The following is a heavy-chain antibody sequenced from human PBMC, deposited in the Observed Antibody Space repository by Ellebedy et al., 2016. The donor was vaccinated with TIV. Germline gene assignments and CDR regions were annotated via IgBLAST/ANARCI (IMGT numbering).Heavy chain of an antibody. J-gene: IGHJ4*02. V-gene: IGHV3-23*01. D-gene: IGHD1-26*01. CDR1: GSTFTNYA. Sequence: GESLKISCAASGSTFTNYAMRWVRQAPGKGLEWVSAISTSGGSTYYADSVKGRFTVSRDNPKNTRYLQMNSLRAEDTAVYYCVRGAGSYHFDYWGQGTLVTV. CDR3: VRGAGSYHFDY. CDR2: ISTSGGST.